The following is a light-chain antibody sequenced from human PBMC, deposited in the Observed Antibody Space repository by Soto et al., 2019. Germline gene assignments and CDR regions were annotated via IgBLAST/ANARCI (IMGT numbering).Light chain of an antibody. J-gene: IGKJ4*01. CDR1: QSVLYRSNNKNY. Sequence: IVMTQSPDSLAVSLGERATINCKSSQSVLYRSNNKNYLAWYQQKPGQPPKLLIYWASTRESGVPDRFRGSGFVTDFTLTISSLQAEDVAVYYCQQYYSSPLTFGGGTKVDIK. V-gene: IGKV4-1*01. CDR3: QQYYSSPLT. CDR2: WAS.